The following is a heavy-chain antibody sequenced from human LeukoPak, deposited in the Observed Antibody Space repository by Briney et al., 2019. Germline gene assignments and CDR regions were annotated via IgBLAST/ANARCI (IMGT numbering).Heavy chain of an antibody. CDR2: IKQDGSKK. V-gene: IGHV3-7*04. Sequence: GGSLRLSCVASGFPFSSYWMTWVRQDPGEGREWVANIKQDGSKKSYVDSVKGRFTISRDNAKNSLYLQMNSLRAEDTAIYYCTRVGYIDEGIDYWGQGSLVTVSS. CDR1: GFPFSSYW. CDR3: TRVGYIDEGIDY. J-gene: IGHJ4*02. D-gene: IGHD5-24*01.